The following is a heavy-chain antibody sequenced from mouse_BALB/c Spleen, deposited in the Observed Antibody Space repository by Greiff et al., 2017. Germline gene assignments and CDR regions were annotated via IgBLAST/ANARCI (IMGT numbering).Heavy chain of an antibody. CDR2: ISYSGST. J-gene: IGHJ3*01. CDR1: GYSITSDYA. V-gene: IGHV3-2*02. CDR3: AEGIYYDYGWFAY. Sequence: EVKVEESGPGLVKPSQSLSLTCTVTGYSITSDYAWNWIRQFPGNKLEWMGYISYSGSTSYNPSLKSRISITRDTSKNQFFLQLNSVTTEDTATYYCAEGIYYDYGWFAYWGQGTLVTVSA. D-gene: IGHD2-4*01.